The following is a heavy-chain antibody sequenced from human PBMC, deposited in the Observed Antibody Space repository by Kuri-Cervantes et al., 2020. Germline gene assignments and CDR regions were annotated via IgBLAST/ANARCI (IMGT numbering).Heavy chain of an antibody. CDR1: GFIFSSSD. V-gene: IGHV1-58*02. CDR2: IVVGSGKT. CDR3: AASEGRGWISDH. D-gene: IGHD6-19*01. J-gene: IGHJ4*02. Sequence: SVKVSCKTSGFIFSSSDIQWVRQARGQRPEWIGWIVVGSGKTEYAPKLQGRVSITRDMSTSTAYIELTSLRSEDTAVYYCAASEGRGWISDHWGQGTLVTVSS.